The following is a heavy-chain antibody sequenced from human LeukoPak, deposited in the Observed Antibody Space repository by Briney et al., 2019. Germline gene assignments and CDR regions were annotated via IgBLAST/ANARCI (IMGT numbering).Heavy chain of an antibody. CDR2: MNPNSGNT. Sequence: ASVKVPCKASGCTFTSYDINWVRQATGQGLEWMGWMNPNSGNTGYAQKFQGRVTMTRNTSISTAYMELSSLRSEDTAVYYCARDAVAYDLDYWGQGTLVTVSS. CDR3: ARDAVAYDLDY. CDR1: GCTFTSYD. D-gene: IGHD3-22*01. V-gene: IGHV1-8*01. J-gene: IGHJ4*02.